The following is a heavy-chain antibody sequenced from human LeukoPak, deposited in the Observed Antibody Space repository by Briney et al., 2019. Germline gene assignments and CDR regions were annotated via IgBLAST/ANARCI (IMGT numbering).Heavy chain of an antibody. V-gene: IGHV1-69*13. CDR1: GGTFSSYA. CDR3: ATPGGGAFYYYGMDV. D-gene: IGHD3-16*01. Sequence: ASVKVSCKASGGTFSSYAISWVRQAPRQGLEWMGGIIPIFGTANYAQKFQGRVTITADESTSTAYMELSSLRSEDTAVYYCATPGGGAFYYYGMDVWGKGTTVTVSS. CDR2: IIPIFGTA. J-gene: IGHJ6*04.